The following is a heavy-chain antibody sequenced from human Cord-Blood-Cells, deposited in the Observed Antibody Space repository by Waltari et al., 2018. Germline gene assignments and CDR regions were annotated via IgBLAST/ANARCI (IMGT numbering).Heavy chain of an antibody. Sequence: QVQLVQSGAEVKKPGSSVKVSCKASGGTFSSYAISWVRQAPGQGLEWMGRIIPILGTANYARKFQGRVTITSDKSTSTACMELSSLRSEDTAVYYCARLAARRGGGTVEAFDIWGKGTMVTVSS. CDR3: ARLAARRGGGTVEAFDI. V-gene: IGHV1-69*09. J-gene: IGHJ3*02. D-gene: IGHD6-6*01. CDR2: IIPILGTA. CDR1: GGTFSSYA.